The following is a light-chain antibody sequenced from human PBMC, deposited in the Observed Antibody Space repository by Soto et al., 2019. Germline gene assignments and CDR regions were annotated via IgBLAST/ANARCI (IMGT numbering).Light chain of an antibody. CDR2: QDN. Sequence: NFMLTQPHSVSESPGKTITISCARSRGSVASNYVQWFQQRPGSAPTTVIYQDNQRPSGVPARFSASVDSSSNSASLTISGLKAEDEADYYCQSYDRTNVVFGGGTKLTVL. CDR1: RGSVASNY. J-gene: IGLJ2*01. CDR3: QSYDRTNVV. V-gene: IGLV6-57*03.